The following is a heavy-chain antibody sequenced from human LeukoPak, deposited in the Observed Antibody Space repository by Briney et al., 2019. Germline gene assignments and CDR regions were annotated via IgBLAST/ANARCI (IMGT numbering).Heavy chain of an antibody. Sequence: PGGSLRLSCAASGFTFSSYWMHWVHQAPGKGLVWVSRINSDGSSTSYADSVKGRFTISRDNAKNSVYLQMNSLRAEDTAVYYCARDSRPNWNYLEYNWFDPWGQGTLVTVSS. D-gene: IGHD1-7*01. CDR3: ARDSRPNWNYLEYNWFDP. J-gene: IGHJ5*02. CDR1: GFTFSSYW. CDR2: INSDGSST. V-gene: IGHV3-74*01.